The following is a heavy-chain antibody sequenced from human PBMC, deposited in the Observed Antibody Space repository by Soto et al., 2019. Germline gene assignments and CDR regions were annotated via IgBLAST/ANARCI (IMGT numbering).Heavy chain of an antibody. CDR1: GYTLTELS. V-gene: IGHV1-24*01. Sequence: ALVKVSCKVSGYTLTELSMHWVRQAPGKGLEWMGGFDPEDGETIYAQKFQGRVTMTEDTSTDTAYMELSSLRSEDTAVYYCATRYYDSSGYYSPFDYWREGTLVTVSS. CDR3: ATRYYDSSGYYSPFDY. D-gene: IGHD3-22*01. CDR2: FDPEDGET. J-gene: IGHJ4*02.